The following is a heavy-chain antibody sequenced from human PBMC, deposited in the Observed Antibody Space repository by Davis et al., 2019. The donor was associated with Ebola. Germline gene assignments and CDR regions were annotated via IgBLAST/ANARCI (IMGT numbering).Heavy chain of an antibody. CDR2: ISAYNGNT. Sequence: AASVKVSCKASGYIFTSYAMHRVRQAPGQRLEWMGWISAYNGNTNYAQKLQGRVTMTTDTSTSTAYMELRSLRSDDTAVYYCARDATMVRGVIITSWFDPWGQGTLVTVSS. V-gene: IGHV1-18*01. D-gene: IGHD3-10*01. CDR3: ARDATMVRGVIITSWFDP. CDR1: GYIFTSYA. J-gene: IGHJ5*02.